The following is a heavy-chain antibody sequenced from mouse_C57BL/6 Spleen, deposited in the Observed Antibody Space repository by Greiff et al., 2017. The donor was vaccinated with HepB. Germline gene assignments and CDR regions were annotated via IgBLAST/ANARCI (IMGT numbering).Heavy chain of an antibody. J-gene: IGHJ4*01. Sequence: QVQLQQPGAELVRPGTSVKLSCKASGYTFTSYWMHWVKQRPGQGLEWIGVIDPSDSYTNYNQKFKGKATLTVDTSSSTAYMQLSSLKSEDSAVYCDARWFYAMDYWGQGTSVTVSS. CDR2: IDPSDSYT. CDR1: GYTFTSYW. CDR3: ARWFYAMDY. D-gene: IGHD1-1*02. V-gene: IGHV1-59*01.